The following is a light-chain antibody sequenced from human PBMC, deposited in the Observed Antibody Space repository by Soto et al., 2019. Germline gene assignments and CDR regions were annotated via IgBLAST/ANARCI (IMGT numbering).Light chain of an antibody. Sequence: EIVLTQSPGTLSLSPGERATLSCRASQSVGSSQLAWYQQKPGQAPRLVIYDASTRATGMPDRFSGSGSGTDFTLTISRLEPEDFAVYHCQLYGNSPPWTFGQGTKVEI. V-gene: IGKV3-20*01. CDR2: DAS. CDR3: QLYGNSPPWT. J-gene: IGKJ1*01. CDR1: QSVGSSQ.